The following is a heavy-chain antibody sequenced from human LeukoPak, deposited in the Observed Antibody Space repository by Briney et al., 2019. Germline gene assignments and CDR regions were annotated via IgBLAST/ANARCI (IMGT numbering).Heavy chain of an antibody. CDR3: AREDVVLVDAVRYYYYGMDV. Sequence: ASVSASCKPSGYKPTRYYTHWVRSAPGQGLGWMGIINISGGSTSYAQKFQDRLTMTRDTTTSTVYMELSSLKSEDTAVYYCAREDVVLVDAVRYYYYGMDVWGQGTTVTVSS. CDR2: INISGGST. D-gene: IGHD2-8*01. J-gene: IGHJ6*02. V-gene: IGHV1-46*01. CDR1: GYKPTRYY.